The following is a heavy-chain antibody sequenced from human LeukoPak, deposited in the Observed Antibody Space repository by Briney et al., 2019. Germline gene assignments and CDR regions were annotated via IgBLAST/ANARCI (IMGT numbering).Heavy chain of an antibody. D-gene: IGHD6-13*01. J-gene: IGHJ5*02. CDR1: GFTFSDYY. CDR2: ISSSGSTI. CDR3: ARGIAAADLDSYNWFDP. V-gene: IGHV3-11*01. Sequence: GGSLRLSCAASGFTFSDYYMSWIRQAPGKGLEWVSYISSSGSTIYYADSVKGRFTISRDNAKNSLYLQMNSLRAEDTAVYYCARGIAAADLDSYNWFDPWGQGTLVTVSS.